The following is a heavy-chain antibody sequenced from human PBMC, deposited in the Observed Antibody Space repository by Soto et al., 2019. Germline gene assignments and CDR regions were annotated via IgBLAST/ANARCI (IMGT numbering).Heavy chain of an antibody. Sequence: GGSLRLSCAASGFSFSSYWMSWVRQAPGKGLEWVANIKQNGGAKYYVDSVEGRFSISRDNARNSLYLQMNTLRGEDSGVYYCARGGCGSGSDCSPVDVWGKGTTVTVSS. V-gene: IGHV3-7*01. D-gene: IGHD2-21*02. CDR3: ARGGCGSGSDCSPVDV. CDR1: GFSFSSYW. CDR2: IKQNGGAK. J-gene: IGHJ6*04.